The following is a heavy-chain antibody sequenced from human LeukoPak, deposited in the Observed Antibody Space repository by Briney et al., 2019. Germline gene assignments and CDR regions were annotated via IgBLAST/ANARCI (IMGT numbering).Heavy chain of an antibody. CDR2: MSGSAGSA. CDR1: GVTLCSYA. Sequence: GGTLRLSSAASGVTLCSYAMSWVRRAPGKGLEWVSGMSGSAGSAYYAESVKGRCTISRDPSKNTLYLQMNSLGAEDTALYYCAKDRYDDFWSGYSFDRWGQKTLVTVSS. J-gene: IGHJ5*02. D-gene: IGHD3-3*01. V-gene: IGHV3-23*01. CDR3: AKDRYDDFWSGYSFDR.